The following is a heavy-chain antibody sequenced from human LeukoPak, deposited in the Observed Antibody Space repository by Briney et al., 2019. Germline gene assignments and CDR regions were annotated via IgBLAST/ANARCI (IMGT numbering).Heavy chain of an antibody. CDR2: IYYSGST. D-gene: IGHD2-15*01. V-gene: IGHV4-31*02. Sequence: IYYSGSTYYNPSLKSRVTISVDTSKNQFSLKLSSVTAADTAVYYCARRYCSGGSCYSHFDYWGQGTLVTVSS. J-gene: IGHJ4*02. CDR3: ARRYCSGGSCYSHFDY.